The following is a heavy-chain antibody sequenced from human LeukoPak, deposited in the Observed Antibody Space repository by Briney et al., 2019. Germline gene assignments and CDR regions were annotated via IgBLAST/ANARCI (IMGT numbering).Heavy chain of an antibody. V-gene: IGHV3-23*01. J-gene: IGHJ3*02. Sequence: GGSLRLSCAASGFTFSSYAMSWVRQAPGKGLEWVSAISGGGGSTYYADSVKGRFTISRDNSKNTLYLQMNGLRAEDTAVCYCAKDYNSGRYDAFDIWGQGTMVTVSS. CDR2: ISGGGGST. D-gene: IGHD1-26*01. CDR3: AKDYNSGRYDAFDI. CDR1: GFTFSSYA.